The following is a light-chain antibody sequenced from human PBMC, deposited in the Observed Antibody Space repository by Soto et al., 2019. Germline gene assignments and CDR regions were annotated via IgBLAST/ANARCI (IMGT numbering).Light chain of an antibody. CDR1: QSVASY. J-gene: IGKJ3*01. CDR2: DVS. Sequence: EIVLTQSPATLSLSPGERATLSCRASQSVASYLAWYQQKPGQAPRLLIYDVSNRATGIPARFSGSGSGTDFTLTISSLEPEDFAVYYCQQRSNWPVFTFGPGTKVDIK. CDR3: QQRSNWPVFT. V-gene: IGKV3-11*01.